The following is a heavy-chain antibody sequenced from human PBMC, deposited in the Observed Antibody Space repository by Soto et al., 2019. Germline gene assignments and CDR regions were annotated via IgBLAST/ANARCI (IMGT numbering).Heavy chain of an antibody. V-gene: IGHV3-23*01. CDR3: AKRTAVAGTGYYFDY. Sequence: EVQLLESGGGLVQPGGSLRLSCAASGFTFSSYAMSWVRQAPGKGLEWVSGISGGGGSTYYADSVKGRFTISRDNSKSTLFLQMNSLRAEDTAVYYCAKRTAVAGTGYYFDYWGQGTLVTVSS. CDR2: ISGGGGST. J-gene: IGHJ4*02. CDR1: GFTFSSYA. D-gene: IGHD6-19*01.